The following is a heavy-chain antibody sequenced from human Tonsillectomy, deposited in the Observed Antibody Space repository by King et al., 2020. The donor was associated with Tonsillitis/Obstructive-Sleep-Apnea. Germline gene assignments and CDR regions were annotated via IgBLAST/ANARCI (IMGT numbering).Heavy chain of an antibody. CDR1: GYTFTGYY. Sequence: QLVQSGAEVKKPGASVKVSCKASGYTFTGYYMHWVRQAPGQGLEWMGWINPNSGGTNYAQKFQGWVTMTRDTSISTAYMERSRLRSDDTAVYYCASGGVTMVRGVIEPFDYWGQGTLVTVSS. D-gene: IGHD3-10*01. CDR2: INPNSGGT. J-gene: IGHJ4*02. CDR3: ASGGVTMVRGVIEPFDY. V-gene: IGHV1-2*04.